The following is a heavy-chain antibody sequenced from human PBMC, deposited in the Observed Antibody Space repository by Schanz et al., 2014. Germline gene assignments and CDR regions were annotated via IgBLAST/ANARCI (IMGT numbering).Heavy chain of an antibody. Sequence: QVLLVQSGAEVKKPGASVKVSCKASGYTFTGHRMHWVRQAPGQGPEWMGWINPKSGERTYVQKFQGRVTMTPATSITTAYMDLSGLTSADSAVYYCAREMLDIVATMDDDAFDIWGQGTMVTVSS. J-gene: IGHJ3*02. D-gene: IGHD5-12*01. CDR3: AREMLDIVATMDDDAFDI. CDR1: GYTFTGHR. V-gene: IGHV1-2*02. CDR2: INPKSGER.